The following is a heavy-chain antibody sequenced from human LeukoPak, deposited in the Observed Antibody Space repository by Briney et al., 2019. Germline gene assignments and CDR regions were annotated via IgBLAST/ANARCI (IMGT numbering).Heavy chain of an antibody. CDR3: ATTFGGTYTAFDY. CDR2: TYSGGST. D-gene: IGHD1-26*01. V-gene: IGHV3-66*01. CDR1: GFIVSGNF. Sequence: GGSLRLSCAASGFIVSGNFMSWVRQAPGKGLEWVSVTYSGGSTYSADSVEGRFTISRDSSKNTLYLQMNSLRAEDTAVYYCATTFGGTYTAFDYWGQGTLVTVSS. J-gene: IGHJ4*02.